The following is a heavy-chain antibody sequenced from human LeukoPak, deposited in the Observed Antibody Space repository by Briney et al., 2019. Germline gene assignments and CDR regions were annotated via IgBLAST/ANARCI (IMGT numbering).Heavy chain of an antibody. J-gene: IGHJ4*02. D-gene: IGHD4-17*01. CDR1: GFTFSSYS. CDR2: ISSSSSYI. V-gene: IGHV3-21*01. CDR3: AKHSMDYGDYVGEDY. Sequence: GGSLRLSCAASGFTFSSYSMNWVRQAPGKGLEWVSSISSSSSYIYYADSVKGRFTISRDNAKNSLYLQMNSLRAEDTAVYYCAKHSMDYGDYVGEDYWGQGTLVTVSS.